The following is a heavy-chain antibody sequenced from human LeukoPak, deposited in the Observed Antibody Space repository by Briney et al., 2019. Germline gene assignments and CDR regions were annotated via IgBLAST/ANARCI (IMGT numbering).Heavy chain of an antibody. CDR2: ISAYNGNT. V-gene: IGHV1-18*01. CDR3: AIDGDYCSSTSCSFFDY. D-gene: IGHD2-2*01. Sequence: ASVKVSCKASGYTFTSYGISWVRQAHGQGLEWMGWISAYNGNTNYAQKLQGRVTMTTDTSTSTAYMELRSLRSDDTAVYHCAIDGDYCSSTSCSFFDYWGQGTLVTVSS. J-gene: IGHJ4*02. CDR1: GYTFTSYG.